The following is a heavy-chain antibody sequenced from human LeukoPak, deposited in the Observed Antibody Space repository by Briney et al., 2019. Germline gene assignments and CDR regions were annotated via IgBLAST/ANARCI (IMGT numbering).Heavy chain of an antibody. J-gene: IGHJ4*02. D-gene: IGHD3-3*01. V-gene: IGHV3-30*03. CDR3: ASHPGYDFWSGYSY. CDR1: GITFSTYG. CDR2: ISHDGNNK. Sequence: GGSLRLSCAASGITFSTYGMYWVRQAPGKGLEWVAVISHDGNNKYYADSVKGRFTISRDNSKNTLYLQMNSLRAEDTAVYYCASHPGYDFWSGYSYWGQGTLVTVSS.